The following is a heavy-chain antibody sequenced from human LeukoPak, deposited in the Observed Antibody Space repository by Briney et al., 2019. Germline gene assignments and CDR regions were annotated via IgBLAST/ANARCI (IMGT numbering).Heavy chain of an antibody. J-gene: IGHJ4*02. CDR2: VYSSGST. Sequence: PSETLSLTCTVSGGSISSYYWSWIRQPPGKGLEWIGYVYSSGSTKYNPSLKSRVTISVDTSKNHFSLEVSSVTAAGTAVYYCARQMSGSSGLDYWGQGTLVTVSS. V-gene: IGHV4-59*08. CDR3: ARQMSGSSGLDY. CDR1: GGSISSYY. D-gene: IGHD6-19*01.